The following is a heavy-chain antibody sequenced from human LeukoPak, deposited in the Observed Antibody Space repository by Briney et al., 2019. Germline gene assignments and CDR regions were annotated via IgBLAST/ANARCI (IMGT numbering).Heavy chain of an antibody. CDR2: IHYSGST. CDR3: ARVGVAAKSSCYFDY. V-gene: IGHV4-31*03. Sequence: SQTLSLTCTVSGGSISSGDYYWSWIRQHPGKGLEWIGYIHYSGSTYYSPSLKSRVTISVDTSKKQFSLKLSSVTAADTAVYYCARVGVAAKSSCYFDYWGQGTLVTVSS. CDR1: GGSISSGDYY. D-gene: IGHD2-15*01. J-gene: IGHJ4*02.